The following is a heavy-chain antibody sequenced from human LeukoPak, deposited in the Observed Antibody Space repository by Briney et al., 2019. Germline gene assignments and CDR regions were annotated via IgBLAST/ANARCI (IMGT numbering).Heavy chain of an antibody. V-gene: IGHV3-30-3*01. CDR2: ISYDGSNK. J-gene: IGHJ4*02. Sequence: GRSLRLSCAASGFTFSSYAMHWVRQAPGKGLEWVAVISYDGSNKYYADSVKGRFTISRDNSKNTLYLQMNSLRAEDTAVYYCARAKAAAVYWGQGTLVTVSS. CDR3: ARAKAAAVY. CDR1: GFTFSSYA. D-gene: IGHD6-25*01.